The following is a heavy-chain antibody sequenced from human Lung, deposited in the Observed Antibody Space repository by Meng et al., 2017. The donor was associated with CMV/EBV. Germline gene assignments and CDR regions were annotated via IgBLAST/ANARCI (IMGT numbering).Heavy chain of an antibody. D-gene: IGHD3-22*01. V-gene: IGHV1-46*01. CDR3: AREEGFYDGSGAFDY. J-gene: IGHJ4*02. Sequence: AXVXVSXXASGYTFTNYYLHWVRQAPGQGLEWMGMINSRSGTTTYSQKFQGRISMTRDTSTSTVYLDLSSLRSEDSTVYYCAREEGFYDGSGAFDYWGQGXLVXVSS. CDR2: INSRSGTT. CDR1: GYTFTNYY.